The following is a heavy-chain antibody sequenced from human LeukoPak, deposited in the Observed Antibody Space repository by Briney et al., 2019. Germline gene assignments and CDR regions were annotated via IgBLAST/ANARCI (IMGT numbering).Heavy chain of an antibody. CDR2: INPSGGST. J-gene: IGHJ6*03. Sequence: GASVKVSCKASGYTFTSYYMHWVRQAPGQGLEWMGIINPSGGSTSYAQKFQGRVTMTRDKSTSTVYMELSSLRSEDTAVYYCARAGDRWDYYYYYMDVWGKGTTVTVSS. V-gene: IGHV1-46*01. CDR3: ARAGDRWDYYYYYMDV. D-gene: IGHD7-27*01. CDR1: GYTFTSYY.